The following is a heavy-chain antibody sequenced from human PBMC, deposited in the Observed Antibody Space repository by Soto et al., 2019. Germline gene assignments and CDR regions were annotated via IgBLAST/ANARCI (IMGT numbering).Heavy chain of an antibody. J-gene: IGHJ4*02. CDR2: IWYDGSNK. Sequence: QVQLVESGGGVVQPGRSLRLSCAASGFTFSSYGMHWVRQAPGKGLEWVAAIWYDGSNKYYADSVKGRFTISRDNSINTRYLEMISLRAEYRAVYYCAREAGRYYLDYWGQGTLVPV. V-gene: IGHV3-33*01. CDR1: GFTFSSYG. D-gene: IGHD2-8*01. CDR3: AREAGRYYLDY.